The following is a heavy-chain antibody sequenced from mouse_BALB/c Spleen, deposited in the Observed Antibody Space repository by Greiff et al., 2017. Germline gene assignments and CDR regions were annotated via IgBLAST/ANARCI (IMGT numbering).Heavy chain of an antibody. CDR2: INPSTGYT. V-gene: IGHV1-7*01. CDR3: ARGGEDAMDY. CDR1: GYTFTSYW. Sequence: VQRVESGAELAKPGASVKMSCKASGYTFTSYWMHWVKQRPGQGLEWIGYINPSTGYTEYNQKFKDKATLTADKSSSTAYMQLSSLTSEDSAVYYCARGGEDAMDYWGQGTSVTVSS. J-gene: IGHJ4*01.